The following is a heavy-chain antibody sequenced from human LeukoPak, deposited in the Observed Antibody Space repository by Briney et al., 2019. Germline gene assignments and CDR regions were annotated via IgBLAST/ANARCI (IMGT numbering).Heavy chain of an antibody. CDR1: GFTYSSYA. V-gene: IGHV3-23*01. D-gene: IGHD5-12*01. CDR2: ISRSGGST. CDR3: AKGWDISYYFDY. Sequence: GGSLRLSCAASGFTYSSYAMSWVRQAPGKGLEWVSTISRSGGSTCYADSVKGRFTISRDNSKSTLYLQMNSLRAEDTAVYYCAKGWDISYYFDYWGQGTLVTVSS. J-gene: IGHJ4*02.